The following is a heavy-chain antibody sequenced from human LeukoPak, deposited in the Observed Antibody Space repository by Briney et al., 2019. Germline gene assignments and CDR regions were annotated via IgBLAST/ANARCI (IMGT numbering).Heavy chain of an antibody. CDR2: ISYDGSNK. D-gene: IGHD1-26*01. CDR3: AKEWDFVGAFDY. V-gene: IGHV3-30*18. J-gene: IGHJ4*02. CDR1: GFTFSSYG. Sequence: GGSLRLSCAAPGFTFSSYGMHWVRQAPGKGLEWVAVISYDGSNKYYADSVKGRFTISRDNSKNTLYLQMNSLRAEDTAIYYCAKEWDFVGAFDYWGQGTLVTVSS.